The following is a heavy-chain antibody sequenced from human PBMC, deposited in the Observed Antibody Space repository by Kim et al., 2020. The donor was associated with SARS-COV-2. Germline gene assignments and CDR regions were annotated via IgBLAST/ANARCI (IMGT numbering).Heavy chain of an antibody. CDR1: GGSISSGDYY. J-gene: IGHJ5*01. CDR3: ARSYSLKGVTLFGVATGRFDS. D-gene: IGHD3-3*01. V-gene: IGHV4-30-4*01. CDR2: IYYSGST. Sequence: SETLSLTCTVSGGSISSGDYYWSLIRQPPGKGLEWIGYIYYSGSTYYNPSLKSLVTISEDTSKNQFSLKLRSVTAADTAVYYCARSYSLKGVTLFGVATGRFDSWGQGTLVTVSS.